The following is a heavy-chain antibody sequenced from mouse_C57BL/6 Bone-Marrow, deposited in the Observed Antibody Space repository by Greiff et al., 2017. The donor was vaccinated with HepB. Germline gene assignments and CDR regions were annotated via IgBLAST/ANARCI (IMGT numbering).Heavy chain of an antibody. CDR2: IDPKSGGT. J-gene: IGHJ3*01. Sequence: QVQLQQPGAELVKPGASVKLSCKASGYTFTSYWMHWVKQRPGRGLEWIGRIDPKSGGTKYNEKFKSKATLTVDKPSSTAYMQLSSLTSEDSAVYYCAREGYYGSSPFAYWGQGTLVTVSA. CDR3: AREGYYGSSPFAY. CDR1: GYTFTSYW. V-gene: IGHV1-72*01. D-gene: IGHD1-1*01.